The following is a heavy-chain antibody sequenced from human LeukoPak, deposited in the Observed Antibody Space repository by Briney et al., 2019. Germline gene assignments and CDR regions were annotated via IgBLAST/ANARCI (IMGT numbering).Heavy chain of an antibody. D-gene: IGHD1-1*01. Sequence: GGSLRLSCAASGFTFDDYVMHWVRPAPGKGLEWVSGITWNSDIIGYADSVKGRFTISRDNAKYSLYLQMNSLRAEDIAFYYCAAGDDFRIDYWGQGSLVTVSS. CDR2: ITWNSDII. CDR3: AAGDDFRIDY. J-gene: IGHJ4*02. V-gene: IGHV3-9*03. CDR1: GFTFDDYV.